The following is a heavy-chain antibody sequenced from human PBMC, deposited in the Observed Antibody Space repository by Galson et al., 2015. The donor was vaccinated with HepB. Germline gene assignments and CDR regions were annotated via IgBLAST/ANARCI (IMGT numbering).Heavy chain of an antibody. Sequence: SLRLSCAASGFTFSSYGMHWVRQAPGKGLEWVAVISYDGSNKYYADYVKGRFTISRDNSKNTLYLQMNSRRAEDTAVYYCAKDETQGWYYDYYYGMDVWGQGTTVTVSS. D-gene: IGHD6-19*01. V-gene: IGHV3-30*18. CDR2: ISYDGSNK. CDR1: GFTFSSYG. J-gene: IGHJ6*02. CDR3: AKDETQGWYYDYYYGMDV.